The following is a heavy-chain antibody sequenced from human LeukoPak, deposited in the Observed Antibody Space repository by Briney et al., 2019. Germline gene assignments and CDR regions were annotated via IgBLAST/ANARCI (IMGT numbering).Heavy chain of an antibody. D-gene: IGHD2-2*01. Sequence: GGSLRLSCAASGFTFSSYWMHWVRQAPGKGLVWVSRINSDGSSTSYADSVKGRFTISRDNVKNTLYLQMNSLRAEDTAVYYCARERGYCSSTSCPYYYYYGMDVWGQGTTVTVSS. V-gene: IGHV3-74*01. CDR2: INSDGSST. CDR3: ARERGYCSSTSCPYYYYYGMDV. CDR1: GFTFSSYW. J-gene: IGHJ6*02.